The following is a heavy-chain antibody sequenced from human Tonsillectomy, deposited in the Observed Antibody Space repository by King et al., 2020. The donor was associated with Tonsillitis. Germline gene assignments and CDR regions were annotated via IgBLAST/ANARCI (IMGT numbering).Heavy chain of an antibody. V-gene: IGHV4-59*01. Sequence: QLQESGPGLVKPSETLSLTCTVSGGSISSYYWSWIRQPPGKGLEWIGYIYYSGSTNYNPSLKSRVTISVDTSKNQFSLKLSSVTAADTAVYYCARDEGSSWYYDNKHWYFDLWGRGTLVTVSS. CDR2: IYYSGST. D-gene: IGHD6-13*01. CDR1: GGSISSYY. CDR3: ARDEGSSWYYDNKHWYFDL. J-gene: IGHJ2*01.